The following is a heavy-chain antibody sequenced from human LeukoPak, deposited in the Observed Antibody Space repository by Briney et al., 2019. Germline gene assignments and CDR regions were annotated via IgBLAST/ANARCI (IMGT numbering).Heavy chain of an antibody. CDR1: GGSLSGHY. Sequence: SETLSLTCAVHGGSLSGHYWTWIRQPPGEGLEWIGEINQSGDTKYNPSLESRVTISVDRSKNQFSLKLNSVTAADTAVYYCARLFRRYYYDSSSYFSDYWGQGTLVTVSS. CDR2: INQSGDT. V-gene: IGHV4-34*01. D-gene: IGHD3-22*01. J-gene: IGHJ4*02. CDR3: ARLFRRYYYDSSSYFSDY.